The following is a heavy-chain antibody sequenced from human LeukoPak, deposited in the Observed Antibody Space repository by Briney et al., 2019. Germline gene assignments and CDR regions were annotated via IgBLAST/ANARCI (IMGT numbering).Heavy chain of an antibody. D-gene: IGHD6-13*01. V-gene: IGHV4-61*02. J-gene: IGHJ4*02. CDR3: ARDLGQQPDY. CDR2: IYTSGST. Sequence: SETLSLTCTVSGGSISSGSYYWSWIRQPAGKGLEWIGRIYTSGSTNYNPSLKSRVTISVDTSKNQFSLKLSSATAADTAVYYCARDLGQQPDYWGQGTLVTVSS. CDR1: GGSISSGSYY.